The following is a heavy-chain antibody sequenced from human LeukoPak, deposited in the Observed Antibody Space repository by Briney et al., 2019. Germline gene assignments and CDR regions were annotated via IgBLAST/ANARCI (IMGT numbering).Heavy chain of an antibody. J-gene: IGHJ4*02. V-gene: IGHV3-33*01. CDR1: GLTFNHYG. CDR3: ARDAQRGFDYSNSLQY. CDR2: TWSDGTNR. D-gene: IGHD4-11*01. Sequence: GGSLRLSCAATGLTFNHYGMHWVRQAPGKGLEWVAVTWSDGTNRYYTGSVKGRFTISRVDSRNTVYLQMNTLRPEDTGMYYCARDAQRGFDYSNSLQYWGQGTPVTVST.